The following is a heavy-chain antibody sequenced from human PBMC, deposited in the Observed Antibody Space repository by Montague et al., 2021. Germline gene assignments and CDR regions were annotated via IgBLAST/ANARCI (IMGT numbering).Heavy chain of an antibody. CDR1: GFTLSLYA. J-gene: IGHJ4*02. Sequence: SLRLSCAVSGFTLSLYAMNWVRQAPGKGLECVSAISGSGGNTYYADSVKGRFTISRDNSKNTVYLQMNSLRADDTAVYYCANNIHFDYWGQGTLVTVSS. V-gene: IGHV3-23*01. CDR2: ISGSGGNT. CDR3: ANNIHFDY.